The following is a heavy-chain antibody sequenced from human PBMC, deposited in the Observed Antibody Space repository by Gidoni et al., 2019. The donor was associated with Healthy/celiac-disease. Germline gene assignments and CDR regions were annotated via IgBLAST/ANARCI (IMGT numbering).Heavy chain of an antibody. CDR3: ATLSDYYYDSSGYQDALNFDY. CDR1: GFTFSSYA. J-gene: IGHJ4*02. D-gene: IGHD3-22*01. Sequence: EVQLLESGGGLVQPGGSLRLSCAASGFTFSSYAMSWVRQAPGKGLEWVSAISGSGGSTYYADSVKGRFTISRDNSKNTLYLQMNSLRAEDTAVYYCATLSDYYYDSSGYQDALNFDYWGQGTLVTVSS. CDR2: ISGSGGST. V-gene: IGHV3-23*01.